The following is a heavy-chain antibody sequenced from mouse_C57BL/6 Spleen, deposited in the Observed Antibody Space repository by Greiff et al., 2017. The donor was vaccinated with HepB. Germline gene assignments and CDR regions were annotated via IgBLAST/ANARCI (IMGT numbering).Heavy chain of an antibody. D-gene: IGHD2-2*01. CDR1: GFTFSSYA. J-gene: IGHJ4*01. CDR2: ISDGGSYT. V-gene: IGHV5-4*01. Sequence: VQLKESGGGLVKPGGSLKLSCAASGFTFSSYAMSWVRQTPEKRLEWVATISDGGSYTYYPDNVKGRFTISRDNAKNNLYLQMSHLKSEDTAMYYCARDGSHYAMDYWGQGTSVTVSS. CDR3: ARDGSHYAMDY.